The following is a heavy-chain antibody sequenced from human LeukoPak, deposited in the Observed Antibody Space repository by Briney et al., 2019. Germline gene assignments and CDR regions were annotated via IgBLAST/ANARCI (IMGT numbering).Heavy chain of an antibody. CDR1: GGSINNSNW. J-gene: IGHJ3*02. V-gene: IGHV4-4*02. CDR2: IYHSGST. CDR3: ARRVRGVNDAFDI. Sequence: SETLSLTCAVSGGSINNSNWWSWVRQPPGKGLEWIGEIYHSGSTNYNPALKSRVTISVDKSKNQFSLKLNSVTAADTAVYYCARRVRGVNDAFDIWGQGTMVTVSS. D-gene: IGHD3-10*01.